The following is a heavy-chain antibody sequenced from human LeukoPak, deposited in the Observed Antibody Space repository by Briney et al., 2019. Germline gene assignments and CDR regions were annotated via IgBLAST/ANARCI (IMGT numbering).Heavy chain of an antibody. V-gene: IGHV3-53*01. CDR3: ATSIVGLTYDEHFQH. Sequence: PGWSLRLSCAASGFAVSSNHMNWVRQAPGKGLEWVSVIFNGGSTYYADSVKGRFTISRDNSKNTLYLQMNSLRAEDTAVYYCATSIVGLTYDEHFQHWGQGTLVTVSS. D-gene: IGHD1-26*01. CDR1: GFAVSSNH. J-gene: IGHJ1*01. CDR2: IFNGGST.